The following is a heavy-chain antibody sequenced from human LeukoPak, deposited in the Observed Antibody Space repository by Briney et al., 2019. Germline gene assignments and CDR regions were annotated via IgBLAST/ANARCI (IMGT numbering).Heavy chain of an antibody. D-gene: IGHD3-22*01. J-gene: IGHJ4*02. CDR3: AVYDSSGYVFDY. V-gene: IGHV1-69*13. CDR1: GGTFSSYA. CDR2: IIPIFGTA. Sequence: ASVKVSCKASGGTFSSYAISWVRQAPGQGLEWMGGIIPIFGTANYAQKFQGRVTITADESTSTAYMELSSLRSEDTAVYYCAVYDSSGYVFDYWGQGTLVTVSS.